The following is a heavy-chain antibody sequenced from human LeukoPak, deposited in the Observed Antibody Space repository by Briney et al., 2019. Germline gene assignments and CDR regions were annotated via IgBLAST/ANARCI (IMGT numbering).Heavy chain of an antibody. CDR3: ARDSVPAVGGRVGFNY. CDR1: GFTFSSYA. CDR2: ISYDGSNK. V-gene: IGHV3-30-3*01. Sequence: GGSLRLSCAASGFTFSSYAMHWVRQAPGKGLEWVAVISYDGSNKYHADSVKGRFTISRDNSNNMLYLQMNSLRAEDTAVYYCARDSVPAVGGRVGFNYWGQGTLVTVSS. J-gene: IGHJ4*02. D-gene: IGHD2-2*01.